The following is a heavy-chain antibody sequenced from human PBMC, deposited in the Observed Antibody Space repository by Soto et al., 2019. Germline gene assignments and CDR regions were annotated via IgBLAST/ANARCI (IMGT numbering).Heavy chain of an antibody. D-gene: IGHD6-6*01. CDR3: AKARTYSTSPPFDY. Sequence: PGGSLRLSCVASGFTFSSYAISWVRQAPGKGLEWVSAISHSGGSTYYADSVKGRFTISRDNSKNTLYLQMNSLRAEDTAAYFCAKARTYSTSPPFDYWGQGTLVTVSS. CDR2: ISHSGGST. J-gene: IGHJ4*02. V-gene: IGHV3-23*01. CDR1: GFTFSSYA.